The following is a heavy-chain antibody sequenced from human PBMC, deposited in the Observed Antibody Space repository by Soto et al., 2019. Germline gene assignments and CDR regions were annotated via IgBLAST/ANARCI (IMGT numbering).Heavy chain of an antibody. CDR3: AKDLVAARTY. Sequence: DVQLLESGGGLVHPGESLRLSCAASGFTFSNYAMAWVRQAPGKGLEWVSSISGDGANTYHADSVRGRFTISRDNSENTLYLQMRSLRAEDTAMYYCAKDLVAARTYWGQGALVTVSS. CDR2: ISGDGANT. CDR1: GFTFSNYA. D-gene: IGHD2-15*01. V-gene: IGHV3-23*01. J-gene: IGHJ4*02.